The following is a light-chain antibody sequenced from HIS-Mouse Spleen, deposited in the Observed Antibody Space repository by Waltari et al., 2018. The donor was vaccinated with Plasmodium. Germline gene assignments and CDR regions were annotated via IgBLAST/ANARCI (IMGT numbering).Light chain of an antibody. Sequence: SYELTQPPSVSVSPGQTARITCSGDALPQKYPYWYPQKSGQAPVLVIYEDSKRPSGIPERFSGSSSGTMATLTISGAQVEDEADYYCYSTDSSGNHRVFGGGTKLTVL. CDR1: ALPQKY. CDR2: EDS. V-gene: IGLV3-10*01. J-gene: IGLJ3*02. CDR3: YSTDSSGNHRV.